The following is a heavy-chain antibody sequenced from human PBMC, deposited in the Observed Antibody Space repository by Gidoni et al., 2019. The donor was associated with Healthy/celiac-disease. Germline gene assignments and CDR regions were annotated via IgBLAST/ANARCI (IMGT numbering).Heavy chain of an antibody. Sequence: EVQLVESGGGVVRPGGSLSLSCAASGCTFDDSGMSWVRQAPGKGLEWVSGINWNGGSTGYADSVKGRFTISRDNAKNSLYLQMNSLRAEDTALYYCARFKNYDILTGYFVGYYYYGMDVWGQGTTVTVSS. CDR3: ARFKNYDILTGYFVGYYYYGMDV. J-gene: IGHJ6*02. CDR1: GCTFDDSG. V-gene: IGHV3-20*04. D-gene: IGHD3-9*01. CDR2: INWNGGST.